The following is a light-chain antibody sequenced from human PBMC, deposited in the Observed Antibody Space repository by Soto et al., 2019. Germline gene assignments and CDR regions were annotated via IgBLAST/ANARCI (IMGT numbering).Light chain of an antibody. Sequence: EIVMRQSPATLSVSPGERATLSCRASQSISSNLAWYQQKLGQAPRLLIYRASTRATGIPARFSGSGSGTEFTLTISSLQSEDFALYYCHQYENWPQTFGQGTKVDIK. CDR3: HQYENWPQT. CDR2: RAS. CDR1: QSISSN. J-gene: IGKJ1*01. V-gene: IGKV3-15*01.